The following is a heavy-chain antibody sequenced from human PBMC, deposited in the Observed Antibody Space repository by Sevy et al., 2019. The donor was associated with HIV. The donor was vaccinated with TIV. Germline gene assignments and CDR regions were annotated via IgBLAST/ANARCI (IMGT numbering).Heavy chain of an antibody. CDR2: INHSGST. D-gene: IGHD6-19*01. V-gene: IGHV4-34*01. CDR3: ARGRYSSGWYGY. CDR1: GGSFSGYY. Sequence: SETLSLTCAVYGGSFSGYYWSWIRQPPGKGLEWIGEINHSGSTNYNPSLKRRVTISVDTSKNQFSLKLSSVTAADTAVYYCARGRYSSGWYGYWGQGTLVTVSS. J-gene: IGHJ4*02.